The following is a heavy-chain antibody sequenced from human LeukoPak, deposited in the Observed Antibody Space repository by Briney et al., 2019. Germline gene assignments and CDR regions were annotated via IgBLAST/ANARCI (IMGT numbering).Heavy chain of an antibody. CDR1: GFTFSSYG. Sequence: GRSLRLSCAASGFTFSSYGMHWVRQAPGKGLEWVAVISCDGSNKYYADSVKGRFTISRDNSKNTLYLQMNSLRAEDTAVYYCAKGPFPIAAAATTPFDYWGQGTLVTVSS. CDR3: AKGPFPIAAAATTPFDY. D-gene: IGHD6-13*01. CDR2: ISCDGSNK. V-gene: IGHV3-30*18. J-gene: IGHJ4*02.